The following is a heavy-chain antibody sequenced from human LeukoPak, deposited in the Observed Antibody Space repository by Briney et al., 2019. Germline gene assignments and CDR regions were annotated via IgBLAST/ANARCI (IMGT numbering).Heavy chain of an antibody. CDR2: ISSSGSMI. CDR3: ARDFLYYDFWSGYSNFDY. CDR1: GFTFSSYE. V-gene: IGHV3-48*03. J-gene: IGHJ4*02. Sequence: PGGSLRLSCAASGFTFSSYEMNWVRQAPGKGLEWVSYISSSGSMIYYADSVKGRFTISRDNAKNSLYLQMNSLRAEDTAVYYCARDFLYYDFWSGYSNFDYWGQGTLVTVSS. D-gene: IGHD3-3*01.